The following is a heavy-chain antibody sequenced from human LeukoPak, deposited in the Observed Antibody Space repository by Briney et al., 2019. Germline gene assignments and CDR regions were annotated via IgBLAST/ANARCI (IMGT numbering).Heavy chain of an antibody. CDR1: GLTFSSFG. Sequence: GGSLRLSCAASGLTFSSFGMHWVRQAAGKGLEWVALIWCDGSYKYYGDSVKGRFTISRDNSKNILYLQMNSLRAEDTAVYYCARDRSIAAPTFRTRYGMDVWGLGTTVTVSS. V-gene: IGHV3-33*01. CDR2: IWCDGSYK. CDR3: ARDRSIAAPTFRTRYGMDV. D-gene: IGHD6-6*01. J-gene: IGHJ6*02.